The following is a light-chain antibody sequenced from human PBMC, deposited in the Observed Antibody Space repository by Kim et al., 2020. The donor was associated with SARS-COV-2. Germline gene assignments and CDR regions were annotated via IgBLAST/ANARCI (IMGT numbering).Light chain of an antibody. Sequence: QSALTQPASVSGSPGQSITISCTGTSSDVGGYNYVSWYQQHPGKAPKLMIYDVSKRPSGVSWRFSGSKSGNTASLTIAALQADDEADYYCNSYTTTNPSVFGGGTQLTVL. CDR1: SSDVGGYNY. V-gene: IGLV2-14*03. J-gene: IGLJ3*02. CDR3: NSYTTTNPSV. CDR2: DVS.